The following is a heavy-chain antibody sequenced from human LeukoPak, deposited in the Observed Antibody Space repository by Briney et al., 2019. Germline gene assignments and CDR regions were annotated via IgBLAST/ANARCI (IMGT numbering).Heavy chain of an antibody. CDR3: ARDEGYCSSTSCQEVWFDP. J-gene: IGHJ5*02. CDR1: GFTFSSYW. V-gene: IGHV3-74*01. Sequence: GGSLRLSCAASGFTFSSYWMHWVRQAPGKGLVWVSRINTDGSSTSYADSVKGRFTISRDNAKNTLYLQMNSLRAEDTAVYYCARDEGYCSSTSCQEVWFDPWGQGTLVTVSS. D-gene: IGHD2-2*01. CDR2: INTDGSST.